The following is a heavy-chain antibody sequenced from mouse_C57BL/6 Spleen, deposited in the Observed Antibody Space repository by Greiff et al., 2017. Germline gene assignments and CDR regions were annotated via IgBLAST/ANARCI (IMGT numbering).Heavy chain of an antibody. CDR1: GFTFNTNA. D-gene: IGHD2-14*01. CDR3: VRDSDRYGFDY. Sequence: EVKLVETGGGLVQPKGSLKLSCAASGFTFNTNAMNWVRQAPGKGLEWVARIRSKSNNYATYYADSVKDRFTISRDDSQSMLYLQMNNLKTEDTAMYYCVRDSDRYGFDYWGQGTTLTVSS. CDR2: IRSKSNNYAT. J-gene: IGHJ2*01. V-gene: IGHV10S3*01.